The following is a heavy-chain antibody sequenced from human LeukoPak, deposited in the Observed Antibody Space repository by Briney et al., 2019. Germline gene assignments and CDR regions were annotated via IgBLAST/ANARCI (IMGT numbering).Heavy chain of an antibody. J-gene: IGHJ3*02. CDR2: IYHSEST. V-gene: IGHV4-39*07. CDR3: ARDRLSPGAFDI. D-gene: IGHD3-10*01. CDR1: GDSINSRSYY. Sequence: KPSETLSLTCAVSGDSINSRSYYWAWIRQPPGKGLEWIGSIYHSESTYYNPSLKSRVTISLDTSKNQFSLRLSSLTAADTAVYYCARDRLSPGAFDIWGQGTMVTVSS.